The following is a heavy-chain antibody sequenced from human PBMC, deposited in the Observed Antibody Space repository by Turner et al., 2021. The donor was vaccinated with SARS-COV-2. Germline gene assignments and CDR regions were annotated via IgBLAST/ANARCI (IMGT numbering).Heavy chain of an antibody. CDR1: VFTFSSYC. D-gene: IGHD2-15*01. Sequence: QVQLVESGGGVVQPGRSLRLYCAASVFTFSSYCMHCVRQSPGKGLEWVAVISYDGSNKYYADSVKGRFTISRDISKSTLYLQMNSLRAEDTAVYYCAKVVSPYCSGGSCYSSPADYWGQGTLVTVSS. CDR2: ISYDGSNK. V-gene: IGHV3-30*18. J-gene: IGHJ4*02. CDR3: AKVVSPYCSGGSCYSSPADY.